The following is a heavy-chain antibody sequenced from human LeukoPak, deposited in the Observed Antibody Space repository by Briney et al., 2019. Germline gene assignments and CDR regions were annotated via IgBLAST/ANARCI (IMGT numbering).Heavy chain of an antibody. CDR1: GGSFSGYY. CDR3: ARLKYYDSRDDAFDI. V-gene: IGHV4-34*01. Sequence: SETLSLTCAVYGGSFSGYYWSWIRQPPGKGLEWIGEINHSGSTNYNPSLKSRVTISVDTSKNQFSLKLSSVTAADTAVYYCARLKYYDSRDDAFDIWGQGIMVTVSS. CDR2: INHSGST. D-gene: IGHD3-22*01. J-gene: IGHJ3*02.